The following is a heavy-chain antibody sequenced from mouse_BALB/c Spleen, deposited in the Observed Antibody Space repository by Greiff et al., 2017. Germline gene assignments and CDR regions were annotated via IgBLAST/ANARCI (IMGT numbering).Heavy chain of an antibody. J-gene: IGHJ2*01. V-gene: IGHV1S56*01. D-gene: IGHD1-1*01. CDR2: IYPGNVNT. CDR3: ARRGTVHFDY. CDR1: GYTFTSYY. Sequence: QVQLKESGPELVKPGASVRISCKASGYTFTSYYIHWVKQRPGQGLEWIGWIYPGNVNTKYNEKFKGKATLTADKSSSTAYMQLSSLTSEDSAVYFCARRGTVHFDYWGQGTTLTVSS.